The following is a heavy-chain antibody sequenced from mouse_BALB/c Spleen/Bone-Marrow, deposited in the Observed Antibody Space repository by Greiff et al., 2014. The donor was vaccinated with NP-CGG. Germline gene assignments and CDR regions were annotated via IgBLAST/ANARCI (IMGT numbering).Heavy chain of an antibody. Sequence: VQLKESGGGLVKPGGSLKLSCAASGFTFSDYYMYWVRQTPEKRLEWVATISDGGGYTYYPDSVWGRFTISRDNAKNNLYLQIISLKLRDPPMYSVARSGERYGAMNYWVQETSVNFFS. CDR3: ARSGERYGAMNY. V-gene: IGHV5-4*02. D-gene: IGHD2-10*02. J-gene: IGHJ4*01. CDR1: GFTFSDYY. CDR2: ISDGGGYT.